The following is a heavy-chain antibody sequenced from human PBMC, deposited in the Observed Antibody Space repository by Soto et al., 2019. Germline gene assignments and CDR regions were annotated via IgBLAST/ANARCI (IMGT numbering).Heavy chain of an antibody. J-gene: IGHJ4*02. Sequence: GGSLRLSCAASGFTFSSYAMHWVRQAPGKGLELVAVISYDGSNKYYADSVKGRFTISRDNSKNTLYLQMNSLRAEDTAVYYCARDYDYWGQGTLVTVSS. CDR3: ARDYDY. V-gene: IGHV3-30-3*01. CDR2: ISYDGSNK. CDR1: GFTFSSYA.